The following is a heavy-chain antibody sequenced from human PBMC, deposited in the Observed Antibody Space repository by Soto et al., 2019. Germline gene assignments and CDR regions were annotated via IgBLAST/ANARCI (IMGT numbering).Heavy chain of an antibody. D-gene: IGHD6-19*01. J-gene: IGHJ3*02. Sequence: GGSLRLSCAASGFTFSSYAMSWVRQAPGKGLEWVSAISGSGGSTYYADSVKGRFTISRDNSKNTLYLQMNSLRAEDTAVYYCAKDRVLMSSGWYTTDAFDIWGQGTMVTVS. CDR3: AKDRVLMSSGWYTTDAFDI. V-gene: IGHV3-23*01. CDR1: GFTFSSYA. CDR2: ISGSGGST.